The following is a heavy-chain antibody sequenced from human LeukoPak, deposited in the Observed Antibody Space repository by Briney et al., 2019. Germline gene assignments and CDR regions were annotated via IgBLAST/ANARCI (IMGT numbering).Heavy chain of an antibody. CDR1: GFTVSSNY. CDR2: IYSGGST. J-gene: IGHJ4*02. D-gene: IGHD1-26*01. V-gene: IGHV3-66*01. Sequence: WGSLRLSCAASGFTVSSNYMSWVRQAPGKGLEWVSVIYSGGSTYYADSVKGRFTISRDNSKNTLYPQMNSLRAEDTAVYYCARVTVGGTIDYWGQGTLVTVSS. CDR3: ARVTVGGTIDY.